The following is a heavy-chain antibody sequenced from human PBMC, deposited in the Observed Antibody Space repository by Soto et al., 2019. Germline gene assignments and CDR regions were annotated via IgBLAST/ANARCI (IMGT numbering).Heavy chain of an antibody. CDR2: ISYDGNNK. J-gene: IGHJ6*02. CDR3: ARAGCDGGTCYTLVGLRYGMDV. V-gene: IGHV3-30-3*01. Sequence: QVQLVESGGGVVQPGRSLRLSCAASGFTFSNYAMYWVRQAPGKGLEWVAVISYDGNNKYYADSVKGRFTISRDNSKSTLYLQMNSLRAEDTAVYSCARAGCDGGTCYTLVGLRYGMDVWGQGTTVTVSS. D-gene: IGHD2-15*01. CDR1: GFTFSNYA.